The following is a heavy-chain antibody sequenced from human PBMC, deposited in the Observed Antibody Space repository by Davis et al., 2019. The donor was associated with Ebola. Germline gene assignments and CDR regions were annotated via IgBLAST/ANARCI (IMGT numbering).Heavy chain of an antibody. CDR3: AKANYDTSGFFRYYDY. D-gene: IGHD3-22*01. Sequence: GGSLRLSCAASGFTFSAYAMSWVRRAPGKGLEWVSYISSSSSYTNYADSVKGRFTISRDNAKNSLYLQMNSLRAEDTAFYYCAKANYDTSGFFRYYDYWGQGTLVTVSS. CDR1: GFTFSAYA. CDR2: ISSSSSYT. V-gene: IGHV3-11*03. J-gene: IGHJ4*02.